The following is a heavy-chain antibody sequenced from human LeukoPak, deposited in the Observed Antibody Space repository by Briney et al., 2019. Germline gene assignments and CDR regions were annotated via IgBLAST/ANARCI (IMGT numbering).Heavy chain of an antibody. Sequence: GGSLRLSCSGSGFTFSTYAMHWVRQAPGKGLEYVSAVTSNGGGTYYADSVKGRFTISRDNSKNTLYLQMSSLTTEDTAVYYCVRTVVGYYFDYWGQGTLVTVSS. CDR2: VTSNGGGT. V-gene: IGHV3-64D*09. CDR1: GFTFSTYA. J-gene: IGHJ4*02. CDR3: VRTVVGYYFDY. D-gene: IGHD3-10*01.